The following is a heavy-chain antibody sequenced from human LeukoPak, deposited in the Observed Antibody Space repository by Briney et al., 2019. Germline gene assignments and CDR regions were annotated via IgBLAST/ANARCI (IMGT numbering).Heavy chain of an antibody. J-gene: IGHJ5*02. Sequence: ASVKVSCKASGYTFTTYYIHWVRQAPGQGLQWMGWINPSTGGTKYAENFQGRVTMTRDTSITTAYMELSRLTSDDTGVYYCARQYCGGDCYNPWGQGTLVIVAS. CDR3: ARQYCGGDCYNP. D-gene: IGHD2-21*02. CDR1: GYTFTTYY. V-gene: IGHV1-2*02. CDR2: INPSTGGT.